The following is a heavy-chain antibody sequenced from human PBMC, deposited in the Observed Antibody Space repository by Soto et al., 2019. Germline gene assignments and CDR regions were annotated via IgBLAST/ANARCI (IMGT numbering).Heavy chain of an antibody. Sequence: SETLSLTCTVSGASISGFYWSWIRKSAGKELEWMGRIYATGTTDYNPSLKSRVMMSVDTSKKQFSLKLRSVTAADTAVYYCVRDGTKTLRDWFDPWGQRFSVTVS. CDR2: IYATGTT. D-gene: IGHD1-1*01. CDR1: GASISGFY. V-gene: IGHV4-4*07. J-gene: IGHJ5*02. CDR3: VRDGTKTLRDWFDP.